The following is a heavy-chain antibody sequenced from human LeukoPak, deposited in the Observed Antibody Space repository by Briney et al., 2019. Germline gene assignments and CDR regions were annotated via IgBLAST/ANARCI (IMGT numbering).Heavy chain of an antibody. CDR3: ARAQYYLDS. CDR1: GFTFSDYS. CDR2: ISSSSTYL. V-gene: IGHV3-21*01. J-gene: IGHJ4*02. Sequence: GGSLRLSCAASGFTFSDYSMNWVRQAPGKGLEWVSSISSSSTYLYYADSVRGRFTISRDNAKNSLYLQMNSLRAEDTAVYYCARAQYYLDSWGQGTLVTVSS.